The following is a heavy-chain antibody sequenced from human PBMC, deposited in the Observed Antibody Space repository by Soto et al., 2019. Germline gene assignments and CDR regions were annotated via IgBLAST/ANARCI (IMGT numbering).Heavy chain of an antibody. Sequence: GASVKVSCKASGGTFSSYAISWVRQAPGQGLEWMGGIIPIFGTANYAQKFQGRVTITADESTSTAYMELSSLRSEDTAVYYCARGGDILTGHYYYGMDVWGHGTTVTVSS. V-gene: IGHV1-69*13. J-gene: IGHJ6*02. CDR1: GGTFSSYA. D-gene: IGHD3-9*01. CDR2: IIPIFGTA. CDR3: ARGGDILTGHYYYGMDV.